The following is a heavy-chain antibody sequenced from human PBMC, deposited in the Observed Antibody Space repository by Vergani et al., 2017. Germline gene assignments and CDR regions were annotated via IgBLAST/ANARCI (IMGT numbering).Heavy chain of an antibody. CDR2: VYTSGMT. CDR1: GGSINTGAYY. Sequence: QVQLQESGPRLVRPSQTLSLTCTVSGGSINTGAYYWSWIRQPAGKGLEWIGRVYTSGMTNYNPSLKSRVPILVERSKRQLSLKLTSVTAGDTAVYFCARELSYYYGSGSDDYNPYYYEGMDVWGPGTTVTVSS. CDR3: ARELSYYYGSGSDDYNPYYYEGMDV. J-gene: IGHJ6*02. D-gene: IGHD3-10*01. V-gene: IGHV4-61*02.